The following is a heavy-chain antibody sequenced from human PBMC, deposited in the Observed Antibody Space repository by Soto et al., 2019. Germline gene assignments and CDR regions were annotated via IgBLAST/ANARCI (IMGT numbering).Heavy chain of an antibody. J-gene: IGHJ5*02. V-gene: IGHV1-3*01. CDR2: INAGNGNT. CDR3: ARDKVENYDILTGYYGVGGWFDP. CDR1: GYTFTSYA. D-gene: IGHD3-9*01. Sequence: ASVKVSCKASGYTFTSYAMHWVRQAPGQRLEWMGWINAGNGNTKYSQKFQGRVTITRDTSASTAYMELSSLRSEDTAVYYCARDKVENYDILTGYYGVGGWFDPWGQGTLVTVSS.